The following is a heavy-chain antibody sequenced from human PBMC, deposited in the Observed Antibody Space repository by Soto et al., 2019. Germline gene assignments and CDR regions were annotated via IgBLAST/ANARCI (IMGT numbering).Heavy chain of an antibody. D-gene: IGHD3-9*01. V-gene: IGHV1-18*01. Sequence: ASVKVSCKASGYTFTSYGISWVRQDPGQGLEWMGWISAYNGNTNYAQKLQGRVTMTTDTSTSTDYMELRSLRSDDTAVYYCARNPSSNYDILTGAPRYYYGMDVWGQGTKVTVSS. CDR1: GYTFTSYG. J-gene: IGHJ6*02. CDR2: ISAYNGNT. CDR3: ARNPSSNYDILTGAPRYYYGMDV.